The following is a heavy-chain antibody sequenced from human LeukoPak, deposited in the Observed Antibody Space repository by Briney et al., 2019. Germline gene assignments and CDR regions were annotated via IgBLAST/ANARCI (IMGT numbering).Heavy chain of an antibody. Sequence: PGGSLRLSCAASGFTFSSYSMNWVRQAPGKGLEWVSYISSSSSTIYYADSVKGRFTIYRDNAKNSLYLQMNSLRAEDTAVYYCARWDTAMGNWFDPWGQGTLVTVSS. CDR3: ARWDTAMGNWFDP. CDR2: ISSSSSTI. J-gene: IGHJ5*02. CDR1: GFTFSSYS. D-gene: IGHD5-18*01. V-gene: IGHV3-48*04.